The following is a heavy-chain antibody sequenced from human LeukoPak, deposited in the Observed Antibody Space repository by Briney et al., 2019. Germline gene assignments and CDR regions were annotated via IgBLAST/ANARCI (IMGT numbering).Heavy chain of an antibody. CDR1: GFTFSSYA. J-gene: IGHJ5*02. CDR3: ARASDPWLQLT. CDR2: ISGSGGST. Sequence: QPGGSLRLSCAASGFTFSSYAMSWVRQAPGKGLEWVSAISGSGGSTYYADSVKGRFTISRDNAKNSLYLQMNSLRAEDTALYYCARASDPWLQLTWGQGTLVTVSS. D-gene: IGHD5-24*01. V-gene: IGHV3-23*01.